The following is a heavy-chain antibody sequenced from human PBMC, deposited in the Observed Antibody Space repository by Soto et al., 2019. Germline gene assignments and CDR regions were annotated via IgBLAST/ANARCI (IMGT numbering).Heavy chain of an antibody. CDR3: ARRYGGSWSGFDP. D-gene: IGHD6-13*01. Sequence: ESGGGLVQPGGSLRLSCAASGFTFSSYWMSWVRQAPGKGLEWVANIKQDGSEKYYVDSVKGRFTISRDNAKSSLYLQMNSLRAEDTAIYYCARRYGGSWSGFDPWGQGTLVTVSS. CDR1: GFTFSSYW. V-gene: IGHV3-7*01. J-gene: IGHJ5*02. CDR2: IKQDGSEK.